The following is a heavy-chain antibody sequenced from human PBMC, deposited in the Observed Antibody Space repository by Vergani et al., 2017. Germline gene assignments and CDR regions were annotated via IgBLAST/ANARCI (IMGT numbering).Heavy chain of an antibody. CDR2: INSYWSST. CDR1: GFTFSSYW. CDR3: ARDSEVAVAGAFDI. V-gene: IGHV3-74*01. D-gene: IGHD6-19*01. J-gene: IGHJ3*02. Sequence: EVQLVESGGGLVQPGGSLRLSCAASGFTFSSYWMHWVRQAPGKGLGWVSRINSYWSSTSYADSVKGRFTISRDNAKNKLYLQMNSLRAEDTAVYYCARDSEVAVAGAFDIWGQGTMVTVSS.